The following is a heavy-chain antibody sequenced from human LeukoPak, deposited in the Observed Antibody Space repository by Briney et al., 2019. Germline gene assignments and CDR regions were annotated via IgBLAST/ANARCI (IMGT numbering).Heavy chain of an antibody. Sequence: KPSETLSLTCTVSGGSISGYYWSWIRQPPGKGLEWIGYIYYRGSTNYNPSLNSRVTMSVDTSKNQFSLELSSVTAADTAVYYCAGDRKGVVIFDYWGQGTLVTVSS. D-gene: IGHD3-10*01. V-gene: IGHV4-59*12. CDR1: GGSISGYY. CDR2: IYYRGST. CDR3: AGDRKGVVIFDY. J-gene: IGHJ4*02.